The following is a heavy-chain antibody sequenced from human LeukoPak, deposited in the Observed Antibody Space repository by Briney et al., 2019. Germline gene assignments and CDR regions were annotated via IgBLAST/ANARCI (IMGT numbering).Heavy chain of an antibody. CDR1: GYTFTSYA. V-gene: IGHV1-3*01. Sequence: ASVKVSCKASGYTFTSYAMHWVRQASGQRLEWMGWINAGNGNTKYSQKFQGRVTITRDTSASAAYMELSSLRSEDTAVYYCARVRSITMIVVGEVDYWGQGTLVTVSS. J-gene: IGHJ4*02. CDR2: INAGNGNT. CDR3: ARVRSITMIVVGEVDY. D-gene: IGHD3-22*01.